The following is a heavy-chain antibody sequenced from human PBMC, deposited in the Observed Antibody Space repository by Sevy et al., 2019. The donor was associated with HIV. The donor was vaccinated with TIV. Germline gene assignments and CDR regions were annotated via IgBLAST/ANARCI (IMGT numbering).Heavy chain of an antibody. Sequence: SETLSVTCTVSGGSISSGSYYWGWIRQPPGKGLEWIGTMYYDGSAYYNPSLQSRVSMSVDTSKNQFSLNLSSVTAADTAVYFCARGEDSAMIDYWGQGTLVTVSS. CDR3: ARGEDSAMIDY. CDR1: GGSISSGSYY. V-gene: IGHV4-39*01. CDR2: MYYDGSA. D-gene: IGHD5-18*01. J-gene: IGHJ4*02.